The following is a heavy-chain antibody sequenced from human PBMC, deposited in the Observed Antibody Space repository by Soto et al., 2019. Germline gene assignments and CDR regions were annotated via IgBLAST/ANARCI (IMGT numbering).Heavy chain of an antibody. CDR2: INLSVGST. J-gene: IGHJ4*02. D-gene: IGHD6-19*01. CDR1: GYTFTSYF. Sequence: GASVKVSCKASGYTFTSYFMHWVRQAPGQGLEWLGIINLSVGSTSYAQKLQGRVTMTRDTSTSTVYMELSSLRSEDTAVYYCAREGAVARRTFDSWGQGTLVTVSS. V-gene: IGHV1-46*04. CDR3: AREGAVARRTFDS.